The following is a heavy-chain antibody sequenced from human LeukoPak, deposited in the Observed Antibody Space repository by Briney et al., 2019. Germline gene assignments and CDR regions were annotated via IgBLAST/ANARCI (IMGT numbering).Heavy chain of an antibody. Sequence: HGESLKISCKGSGYSFTSYWIGWVRQMPGKGLEWMGIIYPGDSDTRYSPSFQGQVTISADKSINTAYLQWSSLKASNTAMYYCARIAYGSGSYYRFFDYWGQGTLVTVSS. D-gene: IGHD3-10*01. CDR1: GYSFTSYW. CDR3: ARIAYGSGSYYRFFDY. CDR2: IYPGDSDT. V-gene: IGHV5-51*01. J-gene: IGHJ4*02.